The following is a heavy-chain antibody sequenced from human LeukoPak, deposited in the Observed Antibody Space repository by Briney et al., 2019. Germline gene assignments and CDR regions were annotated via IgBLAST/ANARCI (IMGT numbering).Heavy chain of an antibody. J-gene: IGHJ6*02. D-gene: IGHD4-11*01. CDR1: GGSINEYY. V-gene: IGHV4-4*07. CDR2: IYISGST. CDR3: AREGYSNDPGLVHFYGMDV. Sequence: SETLSPTCTVSGGSINEYYWSWIRQSAGKGPEWIGRIYISGSTNYNPSLKSRVSMSVDTSKNQFSLKLSSVTAADTAVYYCAREGYSNDPGLVHFYGMDVWGQGTTVTVSS.